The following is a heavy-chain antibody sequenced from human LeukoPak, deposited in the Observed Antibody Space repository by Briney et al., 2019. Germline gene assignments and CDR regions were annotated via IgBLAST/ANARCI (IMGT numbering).Heavy chain of an antibody. CDR1: GYTFTGYY. D-gene: IGHD3-10*01. CDR2: IDPNTGDT. V-gene: IGHV1-2*06. J-gene: IGHJ4*02. Sequence: ASVKVSCKASGYTFTGYYMHWVRQAPGQGLEWVGRIDPNTGDTIHAQNFQGRVTVTSATSISTAYMELNRLTSDDTAVYFCARLGLHGSGTYYFFDYWGQGTLVTVSS. CDR3: ARLGLHGSGTYYFFDY.